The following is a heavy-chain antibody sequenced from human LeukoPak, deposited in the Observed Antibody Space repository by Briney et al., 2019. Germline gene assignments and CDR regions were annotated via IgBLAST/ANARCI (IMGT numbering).Heavy chain of an antibody. Sequence: GGSLRLSCAASGFTFSNAWMSWVRQAPGKGREWVGRIKSKTDGGTTDYAAPVKGRFTISRDDSKNTLYLQMNSLKTEDTAVYYCTTVSRSGSYCAYWGQGTLVTVSS. D-gene: IGHD1-26*01. CDR2: IKSKTDGGTT. V-gene: IGHV3-15*01. J-gene: IGHJ4*02. CDR1: GFTFSNAW. CDR3: TTVSRSGSYCAY.